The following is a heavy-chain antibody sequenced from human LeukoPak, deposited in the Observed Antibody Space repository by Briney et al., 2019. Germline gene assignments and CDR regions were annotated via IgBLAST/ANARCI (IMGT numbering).Heavy chain of an antibody. V-gene: IGHV3-9*01. CDR2: ISWNSGSI. CDR1: GFTFDDYA. CDR3: ARTYYYDRSAVFGY. D-gene: IGHD3-22*01. Sequence: PGRSLRLSCAASGFTFDDYAMHWVRQAPGKGLEWVSGISWNSGSIGYADSVKGRFTISRDNAKNSLYLQMNSLRAEDTAVYYCARTYYYDRSAVFGYWGQGTLVTVSS. J-gene: IGHJ4*02.